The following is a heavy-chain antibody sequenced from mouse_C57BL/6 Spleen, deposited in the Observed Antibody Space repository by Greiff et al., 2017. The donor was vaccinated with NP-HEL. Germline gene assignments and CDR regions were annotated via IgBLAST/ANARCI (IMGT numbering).Heavy chain of an antibody. J-gene: IGHJ3*01. CDR3: ARRSECAWFAY. V-gene: IGHV1-18*01. CDR1: GYTFTDYN. CDR2: INPNNGGT. Sequence: VQLQQSGPELVKPGASVKIPCKASGYTFTDYNMDWVKQSHGKSLEWIGDINPNNGGTIYNQKFKGKATLTVDKSSSTAYMELRSLTSDDTAVYYCARRSECAWFAYWGQGTLVTVSA.